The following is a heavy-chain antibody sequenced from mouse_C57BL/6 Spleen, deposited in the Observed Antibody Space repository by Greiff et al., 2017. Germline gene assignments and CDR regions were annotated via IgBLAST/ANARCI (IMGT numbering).Heavy chain of an antibody. CDR3: ASREDGYYDAMDY. V-gene: IGHV1-82*01. D-gene: IGHD2-3*01. CDR2: IYPGDGDT. J-gene: IGHJ4*01. Sequence: VQLQQSGPELVKPGASVKISCKASGYAFSSSWMNWVKQRPGKGLEWIGRIYPGDGDTNYNGKFKGKATLTADKSSSTAYMQLSSLTSEDSAVYFGASREDGYYDAMDYWGQGTSVTVSS. CDR1: GYAFSSSW.